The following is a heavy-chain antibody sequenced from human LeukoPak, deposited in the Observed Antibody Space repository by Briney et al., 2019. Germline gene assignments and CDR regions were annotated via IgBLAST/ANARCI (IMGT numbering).Heavy chain of an antibody. D-gene: IGHD6-19*01. CDR3: ARGSSGWYAFNY. J-gene: IGHJ4*02. CDR1: GFTFSSYS. CDR2: ISSSSSYI. Sequence: GGSLRLSCAASGFTFSSYSMNWVRQAPGKGLEWVSSISSSSSYIYYADSVKGRFTISRDNSKNTLYLQMNSLRAEDTAVYYCARGSSGWYAFNYWGQGTLITVSS. V-gene: IGHV3-21*04.